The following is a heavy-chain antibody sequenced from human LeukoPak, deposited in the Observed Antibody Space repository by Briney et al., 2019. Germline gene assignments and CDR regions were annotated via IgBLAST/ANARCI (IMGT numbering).Heavy chain of an antibody. J-gene: IGHJ2*01. CDR2: ISSSSSTI. V-gene: IGHV3-48*04. Sequence: GGSLRLSCAASGFTFSSYSMNWVRQAPGKGLEWVSYISSSSSTIYYADSVKGRFTISRDNAKNSLYLQMNSLRAEDTAVYYCARDHTDWYFDLWGRGTLVTVSS. CDR3: ARDHTDWYFDL. CDR1: GFTFSSYS.